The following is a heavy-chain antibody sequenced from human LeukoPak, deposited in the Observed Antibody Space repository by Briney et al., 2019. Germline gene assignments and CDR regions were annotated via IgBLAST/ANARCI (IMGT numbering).Heavy chain of an antibody. CDR3: ARVLSGDCSPFDS. J-gene: IGHJ4*02. D-gene: IGHD2-21*02. Sequence: PGGSLRLSCAASGFTFSDYYMSWIRQSPGKGLEWVSYISSSGFTIFYADSVMGRFTISKDNARTSLYLQMNSLRAEDTAVYYCARVLSGDCSPFDSWGQGTLVTVSS. CDR1: GFTFSDYY. V-gene: IGHV3-11*01. CDR2: ISSSGFTI.